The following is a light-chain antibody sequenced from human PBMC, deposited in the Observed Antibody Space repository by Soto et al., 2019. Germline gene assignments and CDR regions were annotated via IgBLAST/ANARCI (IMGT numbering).Light chain of an antibody. CDR1: QSLSSN. CDR2: DTS. Sequence: EILLTQSPVTLYVSPGARATLSCRSSQSLSSNLAWYQQRPGQAPSLLIYDTSTRATDVPTRFSGSGSGTEFTLTNSSMQSEHFAGDYRQQYNPWPRMLSFGGGTRVEL. CDR3: QQYNPWPRMLS. J-gene: IGKJ4*01. V-gene: IGKV3-15*01.